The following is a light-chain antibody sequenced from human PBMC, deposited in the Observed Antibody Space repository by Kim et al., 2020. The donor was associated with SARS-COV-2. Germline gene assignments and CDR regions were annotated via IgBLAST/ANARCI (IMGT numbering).Light chain of an antibody. CDR1: QSVRNN. V-gene: IGKV3-15*01. Sequence: VSPGERAPLPCRASQSVRNNLAWYQQTPGQAPRLLIYGASTRATGIPARFSGSGSGTEFTLIISSLQSEDFAVYYCQQYNNWPPFTFGQGTKLEI. J-gene: IGKJ2*01. CDR3: QQYNNWPPFT. CDR2: GAS.